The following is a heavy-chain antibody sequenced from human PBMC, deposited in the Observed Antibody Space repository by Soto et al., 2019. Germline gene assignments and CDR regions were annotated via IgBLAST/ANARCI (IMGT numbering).Heavy chain of an antibody. CDR2: ISGSGGST. CDR1: GFTFSSYA. J-gene: IGHJ4*02. V-gene: IGHV3-23*01. Sequence: EVQLLESGGGLVQPGGSLRLSCAASGFTFSSYAMSWVRQAPGKGLEWVSAISGSGGSTYYADPVKGRFTISRDNSKNTLYLQMNSLRAEDTAVYYCETGSLFGVVIGYWGQGNMVTVSS. D-gene: IGHD3-3*01. CDR3: ETGSLFGVVIGY.